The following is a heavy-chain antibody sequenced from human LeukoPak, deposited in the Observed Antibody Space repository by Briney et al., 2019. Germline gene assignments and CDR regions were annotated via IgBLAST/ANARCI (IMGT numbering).Heavy chain of an antibody. CDR1: GFTFSSYA. V-gene: IGHV3-23*01. CDR2: ISGSGGST. J-gene: IGHJ3*02. D-gene: IGHD3-22*01. Sequence: RGSLRLSCAASGFTFSSYAMSWVRQAPGKGLEWVSAISGSGGSTYYADSVKGRFTISRDNSKNTLYLQMNSLRAEDTAVYYCANSIRITMIVVVFDAFDIWGQGTMVTVSS. CDR3: ANSIRITMIVVVFDAFDI.